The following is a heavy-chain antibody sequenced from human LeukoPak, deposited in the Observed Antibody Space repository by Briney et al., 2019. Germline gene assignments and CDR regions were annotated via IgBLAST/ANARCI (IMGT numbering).Heavy chain of an antibody. CDR2: IYYSGST. Sequence: SETLFLGCSVPGDSVSSGMYYWSWIRQPPGKGLEWIGYIYYSGSTNYNPSLKSRVTISVDTSKNQFSLKLSSVTAADTAVYYCARHGPDIAVLGTQAFDIWGQVRKVTLSS. J-gene: IGHJ3*02. CDR1: GDSVSSGMYY. D-gene: IGHD6-19*01. CDR3: ARHGPDIAVLGTQAFDI. V-gene: IGHV4-61*01.